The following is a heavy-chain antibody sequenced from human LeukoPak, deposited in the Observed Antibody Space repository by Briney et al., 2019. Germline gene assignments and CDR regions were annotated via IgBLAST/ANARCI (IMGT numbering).Heavy chain of an antibody. D-gene: IGHD4-17*01. Sequence: GGSLRLSCAASGFTFSSYSMNWVRQAPGKGLEWVSSISSSSSYIYYADSVKGRFTIPRDNAKNSLYLQMNSLRAEDTAVYYCARTYGDWEGWFDPWGQGTLVTVSS. CDR1: GFTFSSYS. CDR2: ISSSSSYI. J-gene: IGHJ5*02. CDR3: ARTYGDWEGWFDP. V-gene: IGHV3-21*01.